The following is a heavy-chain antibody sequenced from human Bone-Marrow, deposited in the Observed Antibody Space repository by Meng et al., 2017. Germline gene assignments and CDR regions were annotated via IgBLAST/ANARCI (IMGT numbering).Heavy chain of an antibody. CDR3: ARVGFSHLYYFDY. CDR1: GFTVSSNY. J-gene: IGHJ4*02. CDR2: IYSGGST. Sequence: GESLKISCAASGFTVSSNYMSWVRQAPGKGLEWVSVIYSGGSTYYADSVKGRFTISRDNSKNTLYLQMNSLRAEDTAVYYCARVGFSHLYYFDYWGQGTLVTVSS. D-gene: IGHD5-12*01. V-gene: IGHV3-53*05.